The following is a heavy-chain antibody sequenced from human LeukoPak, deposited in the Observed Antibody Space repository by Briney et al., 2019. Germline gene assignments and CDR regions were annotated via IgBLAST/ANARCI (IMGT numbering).Heavy chain of an antibody. J-gene: IGHJ3*02. D-gene: IGHD3-22*01. CDR2: ISGSGDRT. CDR1: GFTFSSYN. Sequence: PGGSLRLSCAASGFTFSSYNMNWVRQAPGKGPEWVSGISGSGDRTYYTDSVKGRFTISRDNSKNTLDLQMNSLRAEDTAVYYCAKRDNNDYYTGLHVFDIWGQGTMVTVSS. CDR3: AKRDNNDYYTGLHVFDI. V-gene: IGHV3-23*01.